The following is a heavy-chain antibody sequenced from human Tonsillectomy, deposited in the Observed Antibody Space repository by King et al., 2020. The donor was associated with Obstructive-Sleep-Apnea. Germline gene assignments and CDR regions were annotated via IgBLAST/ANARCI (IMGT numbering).Heavy chain of an antibody. CDR3: ARDPPSPSSSSFDY. V-gene: IGHV3-48*04. J-gene: IGHJ4*02. Sequence: VQLVESGGGLVQPGGSLRLSCAASGFTFSSYSMNWVRQAPGKGLEWVSYISSSSSTIYYADSVKGRFTISRDNAKNSLYLQMNSLRAEDTAVYYCARDPPSPSSSSFDYWGQGTLVTVSS. CDR2: ISSSSSTI. D-gene: IGHD6-13*01. CDR1: GFTFSSYS.